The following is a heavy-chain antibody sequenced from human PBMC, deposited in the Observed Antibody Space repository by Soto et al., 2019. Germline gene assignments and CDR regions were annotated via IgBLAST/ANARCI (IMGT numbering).Heavy chain of an antibody. CDR3: GRDKGGGSSSSGGAFDI. CDR1: SGSISSSNW. J-gene: IGHJ3*02. Sequence: QVQLQESGPGLVKPSGTLSLTCAVSSGSISSSNWWSWVRQPPGKGLEWIGEIYHSGSTNYNPSLKSRVTIAVDKSENQFSRKLGSVTAADTAVYYCGRDKGGGSSSSGGAFDIWGQGTMVTVSS. CDR2: IYHSGST. V-gene: IGHV4-4*02. D-gene: IGHD6-6*01.